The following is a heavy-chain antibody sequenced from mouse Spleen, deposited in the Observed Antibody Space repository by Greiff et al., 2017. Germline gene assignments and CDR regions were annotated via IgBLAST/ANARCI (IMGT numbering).Heavy chain of an antibody. D-gene: IGHD1-2*01. Sequence: EVHLVESGGGLVKPGGSLKLSCAASGFTFSSYAMSWVRQTPEKRLEWVATISSGGSYTYYPDSVKGRFTISRDNAKNTLYLQMSSLRSEDTAMYYCARLDTTATWFAYWGQGTLVTVSA. CDR3: ARLDTTATWFAY. CDR2: ISSGGSYT. CDR1: GFTFSSYA. V-gene: IGHV5-9-3*01. J-gene: IGHJ3*01.